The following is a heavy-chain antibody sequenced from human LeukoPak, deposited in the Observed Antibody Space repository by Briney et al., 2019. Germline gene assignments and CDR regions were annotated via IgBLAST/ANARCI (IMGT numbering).Heavy chain of an antibody. CDR1: GFTFSSYS. Sequence: GSLRLSCAASGFTFSSYSMNWVRQAPGKGLEWIGSIYYSGSTYYNPSLKSRVTISVDTSKNQFSLKLSSVTAADTAVYYCARVSSSWYYYYMDVWGKGTTVTVSS. V-gene: IGHV4-39*07. CDR2: IYYSGST. D-gene: IGHD6-13*01. CDR3: ARVSSSWYYYYMDV. J-gene: IGHJ6*03.